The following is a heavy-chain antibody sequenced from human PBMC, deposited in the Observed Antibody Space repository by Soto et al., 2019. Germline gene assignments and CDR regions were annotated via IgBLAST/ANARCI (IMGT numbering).Heavy chain of an antibody. Sequence: QVQLVESGGGVVQPGRSLRLSCAASGFTYSTYTMHWVRQAPGKGLEWVAVISYDGNNKFYADSVKGRFTISRDSTKQTLYLQMNSLRPDDTAMYYCARDGVSSTEYTWKYGTYFDYWGKGALVTVSS. J-gene: IGHJ4*02. D-gene: IGHD1-7*01. V-gene: IGHV3-30-3*01. CDR1: GFTYSTYT. CDR2: ISYDGNNK. CDR3: ARDGVSSTEYTWKYGTYFDY.